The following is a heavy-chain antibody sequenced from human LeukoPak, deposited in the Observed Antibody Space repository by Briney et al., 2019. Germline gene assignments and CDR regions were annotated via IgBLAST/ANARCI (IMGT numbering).Heavy chain of an antibody. CDR1: GFTFSSYS. D-gene: IGHD2-2*01. Sequence: GGSLRLSCAASGFTFSSYSMNWVRQAPGKGLEWVSSISSSSSYICYADSVKGRFTISRDNAKNSLYLQMNSLRAEDTAVYYCVTQPSRYCSSTSCYDFDYWGQGTLVTVSS. CDR2: ISSSSSYI. J-gene: IGHJ4*02. V-gene: IGHV3-21*01. CDR3: VTQPSRYCSSTSCYDFDY.